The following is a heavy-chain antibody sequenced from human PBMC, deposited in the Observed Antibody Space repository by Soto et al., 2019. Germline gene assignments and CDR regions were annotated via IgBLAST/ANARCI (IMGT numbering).Heavy chain of an antibody. Sequence: GGSLRLSCAASGFMFRNYWMTWVRQAPGKGLEWVANIRQGGSEKYYVDSVKGRFTISRDDAKNSLYLQMNSLRAEDTAVYYCAREELGNGAAFDIWGQGTMVTVSS. CDR3: AREELGNGAAFDI. V-gene: IGHV3-7*01. CDR2: IRQGGSEK. J-gene: IGHJ3*02. CDR1: GFMFRNYW. D-gene: IGHD7-27*01.